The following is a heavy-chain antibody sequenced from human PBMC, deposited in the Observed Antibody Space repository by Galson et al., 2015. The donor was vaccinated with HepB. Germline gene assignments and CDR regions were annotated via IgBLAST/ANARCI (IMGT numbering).Heavy chain of an antibody. V-gene: IGHV3-23*01. CDR2: INDDATRT. J-gene: IGHJ4*02. Sequence: SLRLSCAASGPNFRYYGMSWVRQAPGKGLEWVSTINDDATRTHYADSVKGRFTISRDNSRDTLFLQLNSLRAEDTAVYYCAKDVGYGSSLFDYWGQGTLVTVSS. CDR1: GPNFRYYG. D-gene: IGHD6-6*01. CDR3: AKDVGYGSSLFDY.